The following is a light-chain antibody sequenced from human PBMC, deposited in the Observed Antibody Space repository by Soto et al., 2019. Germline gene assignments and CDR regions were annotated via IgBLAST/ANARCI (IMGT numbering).Light chain of an antibody. CDR3: QSYDSSLSGLYV. CDR1: RANIGAGYD. CDR2: GNR. V-gene: IGLV1-40*01. Sequence: QSVLTQPPSVSGAPGQRVTISCTGSRANIGAGYDVHWYQQLPGTAPKLLIYGNRNRPSGVPDRFSGSKSGTSASLAITGLQAEDEAEYYCQSYDSSLSGLYVFGIGTKLTVL. J-gene: IGLJ1*01.